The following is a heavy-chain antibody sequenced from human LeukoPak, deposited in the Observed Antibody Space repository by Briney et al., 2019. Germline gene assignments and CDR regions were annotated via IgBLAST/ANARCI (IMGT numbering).Heavy chain of an antibody. Sequence: GSLRLSCAASGFTFSIYAMSWVRQAPGKGLEWVSSITSRDGGTFYAESVKGRLTISRDNSENTLYLQMNSLRAEDTAVYYCAKDRPNYYDSSGHYYRRNGDYWGQGTLVTVSS. CDR2: ITSRDGGT. CDR3: AKDRPNYYDSSGHYYRRNGDY. D-gene: IGHD3-22*01. V-gene: IGHV3-23*01. CDR1: GFTFSIYA. J-gene: IGHJ4*02.